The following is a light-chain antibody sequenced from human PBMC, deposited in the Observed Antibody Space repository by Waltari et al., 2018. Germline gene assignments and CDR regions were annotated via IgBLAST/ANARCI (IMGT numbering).Light chain of an antibody. V-gene: IGKV3-20*01. J-gene: IGKJ1*01. CDR3: QNHERLPAT. Sequence: EIVLTQSPGTLSLSPGERATLSCRASLSIGKYLVWYQQKPGQAPRLLIYAASSRATCVPDRVSGSGSGTDFSLTISRLEPEDFAVYYCQNHERLPATFGQGTKVEIK. CDR1: LSIGKY. CDR2: AAS.